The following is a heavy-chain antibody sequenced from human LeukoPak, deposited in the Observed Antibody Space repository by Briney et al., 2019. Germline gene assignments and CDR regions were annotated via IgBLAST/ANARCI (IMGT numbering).Heavy chain of an antibody. CDR3: ARDRRPSSWLGVGP. D-gene: IGHD6-13*01. CDR2: IYSGGST. Sequence: GGSLRLSCAASGFTVSNNYMNWVRQAPGKGLEWVSLIYSGGSTYYADSVKGRFTISRDNAKNSLYLRMNSLRAEDTAVYYCARDRRPSSWLGVGPWGQGTLVTVSS. V-gene: IGHV3-53*01. CDR1: GFTVSNNY. J-gene: IGHJ5*02.